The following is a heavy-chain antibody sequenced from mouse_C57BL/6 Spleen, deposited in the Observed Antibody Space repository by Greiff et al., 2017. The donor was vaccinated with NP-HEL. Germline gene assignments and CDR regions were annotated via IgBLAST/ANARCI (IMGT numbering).Heavy chain of an antibody. D-gene: IGHD2-1*01. J-gene: IGHJ2*01. Sequence: VQLQQSGAELVRPGASVKLSCTASGFNIKDDYMHWVKQRPEQGLEWIGWIDPENGDTEYASKFQGKATITADTSSNTAYLQLSSLTSEDTAVYYCTPGGYGNLYWGQGTTLTVSS. CDR2: IDPENGDT. V-gene: IGHV14-4*01. CDR1: GFNIKDDY. CDR3: TPGGYGNLY.